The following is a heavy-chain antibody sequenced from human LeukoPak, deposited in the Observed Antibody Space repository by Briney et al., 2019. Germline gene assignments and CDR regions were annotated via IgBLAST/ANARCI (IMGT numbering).Heavy chain of an antibody. CDR3: AKDRTVYDSSGLDY. V-gene: IGHV3-9*01. CDR1: GFTFDDYA. Sequence: GGSLRLSRAASGFTFDDYAMHWVRQAPGKGLEWVSGISWNSGSIGYADSVKGRFTISRDNAKNSLYLQMNSLIAEDTALYYCAKDRTVYDSSGLDYWGQGTLVTVSS. J-gene: IGHJ4*02. D-gene: IGHD3-22*01. CDR2: ISWNSGSI.